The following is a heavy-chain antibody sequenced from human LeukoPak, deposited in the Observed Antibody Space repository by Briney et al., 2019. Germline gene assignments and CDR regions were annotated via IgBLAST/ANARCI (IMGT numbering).Heavy chain of an antibody. J-gene: IGHJ6*03. CDR1: GGTINDYA. V-gene: IGHV1-69*06. Sequence: ASVKVSCKPSGGTINDYAVYWVRQAPGQGLEWMARIIPLFGTVNHAQNFQGRLTISADKATNTAHMELSSLRFDDTAIYYCAAPPPGYSFSNHYYYMDVWGKGTTVTVSS. CDR3: AAPPPGYSFSNHYYYMDV. CDR2: IIPLFGTV. D-gene: IGHD1-1*01.